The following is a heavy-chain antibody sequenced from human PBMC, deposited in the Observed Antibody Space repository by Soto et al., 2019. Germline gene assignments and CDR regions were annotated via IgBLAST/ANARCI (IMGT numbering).Heavy chain of an antibody. CDR3: ARGTTVTTYYYYYGMDV. D-gene: IGHD4-17*01. V-gene: IGHV1-69*12. Sequence: QVQLVQSGAEVKKPGSSVKVSCKASGGTFSSYAISWVRQAPGQGLEWMGGIIPIFGTANYAQKFQGRVTITADESTSTADMELSSLRSEDTAVYYCARGTTVTTYYYYYGMDVWGQGTTVTVSS. CDR2: IIPIFGTA. CDR1: GGTFSSYA. J-gene: IGHJ6*02.